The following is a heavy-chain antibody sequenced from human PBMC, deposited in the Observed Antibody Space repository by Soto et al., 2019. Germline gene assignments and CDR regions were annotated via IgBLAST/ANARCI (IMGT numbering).Heavy chain of an antibody. CDR2: ISSRGNYT. D-gene: IGHD2-2*01. CDR3: ARDGGVIIAAATGGGYGMDV. Sequence: HVQMVESGGDLVKPGGSLRLSCAVSGFTFSDYYMSWIRQAPEKGLEWVAYISSRGNYTNYADSVRGRFTIYRDNVKNSLFLQMNSLRDEDTAVYYCARDGGVIIAAATGGGYGMDVWGQGTTVIVSS. CDR1: GFTFSDYY. V-gene: IGHV3-11*06. J-gene: IGHJ6*02.